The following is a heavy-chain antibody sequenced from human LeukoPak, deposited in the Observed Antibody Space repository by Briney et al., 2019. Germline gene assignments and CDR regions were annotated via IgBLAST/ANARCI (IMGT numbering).Heavy chain of an antibody. J-gene: IGHJ3*02. CDR1: GFTFSSYS. D-gene: IGHD6-19*01. Sequence: GRSLRLSCAASGFTFSSYSMNWVRQAPGKGLEWVSSISGSSSYINYADSVKGRFTISRDNAQNSLFLQLNSLRAEDTAVYYCARDPYSSGWYKDAFDIWGQGTMVTVSS. CDR3: ARDPYSSGWYKDAFDI. CDR2: ISGSSSYI. V-gene: IGHV3-21*01.